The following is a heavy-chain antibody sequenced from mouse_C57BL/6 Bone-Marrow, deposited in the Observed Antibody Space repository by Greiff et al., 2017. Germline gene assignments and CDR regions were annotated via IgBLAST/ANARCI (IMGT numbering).Heavy chain of an antibody. CDR1: GYTFTSYW. Sequence: VQLQQSGTVLARPGASVKMSCKTSGYTFTSYWMHWVKQRPGQGLEWIGAIYPGTSDTSYNKKFKGKAQMIGVQSATTAYMELSSLTNDGSAVYDCTRHRYYGNSSAMDYWGQGTSVTVSA. J-gene: IGHJ4*01. D-gene: IGHD1-1*01. V-gene: IGHV1-5*01. CDR2: IYPGTSDT. CDR3: TRHRYYGNSSAMDY.